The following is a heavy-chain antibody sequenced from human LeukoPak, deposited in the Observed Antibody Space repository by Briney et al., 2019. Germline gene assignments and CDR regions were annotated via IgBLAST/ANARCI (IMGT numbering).Heavy chain of an antibody. J-gene: IGHJ5*02. Sequence: SQTLSLTCAVSGGSISSGGYSWSWIRQPPGKGLEWIGYIYHSGSTYYNPSLKRRVTISVDRSKNQFSLKLSSVTAADTAVYYCARDRGAAASGWFDPWGQGTLVTVSS. D-gene: IGHD6-13*01. V-gene: IGHV4-30-2*01. CDR1: GGSISSGGYS. CDR2: IYHSGST. CDR3: ARDRGAAASGWFDP.